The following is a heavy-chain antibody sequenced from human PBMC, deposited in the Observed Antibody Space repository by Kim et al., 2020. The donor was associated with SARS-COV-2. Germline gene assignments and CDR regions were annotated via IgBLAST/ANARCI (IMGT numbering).Heavy chain of an antibody. D-gene: IGHD6-13*01. CDR3: ARGGASSKPFHY. CDR2: IYYTGSA. CDR1: GDSIINYY. J-gene: IGHJ4*02. V-gene: IGHV4-59*01. Sequence: SETLSLTCTVSGDSIINYYWSWIRQPPGKGLEWIGYIYYTGSAAYNPSLKSRVIISVDTSKNQFSLSLSSMTGADTAMYYCARGGASSKPFHYWGQGNLVTVSA.